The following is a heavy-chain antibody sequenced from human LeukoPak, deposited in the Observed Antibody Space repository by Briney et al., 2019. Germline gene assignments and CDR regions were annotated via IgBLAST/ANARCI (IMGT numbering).Heavy chain of an antibody. CDR3: AREKIGTGTVLGKDYYYMGV. CDR1: GFTFSSYS. V-gene: IGHV4-39*07. J-gene: IGHJ6*03. D-gene: IGHD3-16*01. CDR2: FYYSGTT. Sequence: GSLRLSCAASGFTFSSYSMNWVRQAPGKGLEWIGSFYYSGTTHYNPSLKSRVTISVDTSKNQFSLKLSSVTAADTAMYYCAREKIGTGTVLGKDYYYMGVWGKGTTVTVSS.